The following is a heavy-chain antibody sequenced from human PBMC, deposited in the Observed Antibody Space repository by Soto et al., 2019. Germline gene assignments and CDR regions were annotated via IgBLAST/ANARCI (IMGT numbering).Heavy chain of an antibody. CDR3: ARVYGSGSPWLGCFAY. J-gene: IGHJ4*02. CDR2: IIPIFGTA. D-gene: IGHD3-10*01. V-gene: IGHV1-69*13. CDR1: GGTFSSYA. Sequence: EASVKVSCKASGGTFSSYAISWVRQAPGQGLEWMGGIIPIFGTANYAQKFQGRVTITADESTSTAYMELSSLRSEDTAVYYCARVYGSGSPWLGCFAYWGQGTLVTVSS.